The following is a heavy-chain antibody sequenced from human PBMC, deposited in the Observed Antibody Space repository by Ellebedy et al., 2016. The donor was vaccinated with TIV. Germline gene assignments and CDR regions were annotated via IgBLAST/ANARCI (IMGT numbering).Heavy chain of an antibody. V-gene: IGHV3-23*01. D-gene: IGHD6-19*01. CDR1: GFPFSSYS. CDR2: ISSSAAST. J-gene: IGHJ6*02. CDR3: AKREQWLYYGMDV. Sequence: GGSLRLSXAASGFPFSSYSLSWVRQAPGKGLEWVSGISSSAASTSYADSVRGRFTISRDNSENTLYLEMNSLRAEDTAVYYCAKREQWLYYGMDVWGQGTTVTVSS.